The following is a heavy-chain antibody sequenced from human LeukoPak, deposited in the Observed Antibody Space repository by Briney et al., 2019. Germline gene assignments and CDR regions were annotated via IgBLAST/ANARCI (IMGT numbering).Heavy chain of an antibody. V-gene: IGHV3-23*01. Sequence: PGGSLRLSCAASGFTFSNNDMSWVRQAPGKGLEWVSAISGSGGSTYYADSVKGRFTISRDNSKNTLYLQMNSLRAEDTAVYYCAKRPEAGYYYYYRDVWGKGTTVTVSS. J-gene: IGHJ6*03. CDR3: AKRPEAGYYYYYRDV. CDR2: ISGSGGST. D-gene: IGHD1-14*01. CDR1: GFTFSNND.